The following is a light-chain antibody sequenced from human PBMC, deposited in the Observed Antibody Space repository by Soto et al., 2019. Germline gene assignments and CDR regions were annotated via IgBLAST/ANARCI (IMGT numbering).Light chain of an antibody. V-gene: IGKV1-9*01. CDR2: AAS. J-gene: IGKJ1*01. Sequence: IQFTQSPSSLSASVVDGVTITCRASQGISSYLAWYQQKPGKAPKLLIYAASTLQSGVPSRFSGSGSGTDFTLTISSLQPEDFATYYCQQLNSYPWTFGQGTKVDIK. CDR1: QGISSY. CDR3: QQLNSYPWT.